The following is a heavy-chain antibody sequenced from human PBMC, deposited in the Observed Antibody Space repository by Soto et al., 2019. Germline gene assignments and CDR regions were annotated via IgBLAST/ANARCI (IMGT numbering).Heavy chain of an antibody. V-gene: IGHV4-59*01. J-gene: IGHJ5*02. Sequence: SETLSLTCTVSGGSLNSYYWTWIRQSPGEGLEWIGYVSSTGSTNYNPSLKSRLTMSLDTSTDEVSLSLTSVTAADAAVYFCARFSPPRKSYDSNPGWFDPWGQGIMVTVSS. D-gene: IGHD3-22*01. CDR3: ARFSPPRKSYDSNPGWFDP. CDR1: GGSLNSYY. CDR2: VSSTGST.